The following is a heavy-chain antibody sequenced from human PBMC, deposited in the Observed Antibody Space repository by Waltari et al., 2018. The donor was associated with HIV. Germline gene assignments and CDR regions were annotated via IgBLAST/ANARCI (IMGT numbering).Heavy chain of an antibody. D-gene: IGHD2-2*01. J-gene: IGHJ5*02. CDR2: INHSGST. CDR3: ARGSYCSSTSCHWFDP. V-gene: IGHV4-34*01. CDR1: GGSFSSYY. Sequence: QVQLHQWGAGLLTPSETLSLTCAVYGGSFSSYYWSWIRPPPGKGLEWIGEINHSGSTNYNPSLKSRVTISVDTSKNQFSLKLSSVSAADTAVYYCARGSYCSSTSCHWFDPWGQGTLVTVSS.